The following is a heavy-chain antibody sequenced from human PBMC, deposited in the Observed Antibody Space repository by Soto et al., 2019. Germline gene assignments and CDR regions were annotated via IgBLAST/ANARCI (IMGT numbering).Heavy chain of an antibody. Sequence: GASVKVSCKASGYTFTSYGISWVRQAPGQGLEWMGWISAYNGNTNYAQKLQGRVTMTTDTSTSTAYMELRSLRSDDTAVYYCARDRWLRSLYYFDYWGQGTLVTVSS. CDR3: ARDRWLRSLYYFDY. CDR2: ISAYNGNT. J-gene: IGHJ4*02. V-gene: IGHV1-18*01. CDR1: GYTFTSYG. D-gene: IGHD5-12*01.